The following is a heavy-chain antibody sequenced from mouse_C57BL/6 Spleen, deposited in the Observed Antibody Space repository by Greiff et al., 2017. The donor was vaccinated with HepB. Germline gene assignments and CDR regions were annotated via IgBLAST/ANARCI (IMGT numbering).Heavy chain of an antibody. CDR2: ISYDGSN. CDR1: GYSITSGYY. D-gene: IGHD2-14*01. J-gene: IGHJ2*01. V-gene: IGHV3-6*01. CDR3: AREEDIGYFDY. Sequence: VQLQQSGPGLVKPSQSLSLTCSVTGYSITSGYYWNWIRQFPGNKLEWMGYISYDGSNNYNPSLKNRISITRDTSKNQFFLKLNSVTTEDTATYYCAREEDIGYFDYWGQGTTLTVSS.